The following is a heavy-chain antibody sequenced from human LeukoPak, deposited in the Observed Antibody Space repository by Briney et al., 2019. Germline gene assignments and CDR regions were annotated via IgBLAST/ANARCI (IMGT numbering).Heavy chain of an antibody. J-gene: IGHJ4*02. CDR3: AREDYDSSGPSYYFDY. V-gene: IGHV1-18*01. D-gene: IGHD3-22*01. Sequence: ASVKVSCKASGGTFSSYAISWVRQAPGQGLEWMGWISAYNGNTNYAQKLQGRVTMTTDTSTSTAYMELRSLRSDDTAVYYCAREDYDSSGPSYYFDYWGQGTLVTVSS. CDR2: ISAYNGNT. CDR1: GGTFSSYA.